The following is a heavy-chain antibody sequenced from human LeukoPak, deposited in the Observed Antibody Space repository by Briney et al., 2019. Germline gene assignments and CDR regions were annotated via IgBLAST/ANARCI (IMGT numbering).Heavy chain of an antibody. CDR1: GGSISGYY. J-gene: IGHJ4*02. CDR3: ARESEL. D-gene: IGHD3-10*01. V-gene: IGHV4-59*01. Sequence: SQTLSLTCTVSGGSISGYYWSWIRQSPGKGLEWIGYIYYSGSTNYNPSLKSRVTISVDTSKNQFSLKLSSVTAADTAVYYCARESELWGQGTLVTVSS. CDR2: IYYSGST.